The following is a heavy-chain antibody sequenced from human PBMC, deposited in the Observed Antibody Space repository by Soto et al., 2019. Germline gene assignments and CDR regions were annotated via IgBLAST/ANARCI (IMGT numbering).Heavy chain of an antibody. CDR2: IKSKTDGGTT. D-gene: IGHD3-3*01. Sequence: GGSLRLSCAASGFTFSNAWMSWFRQAPGKGLEWGGRIKSKTDGGTTDYAAPVKRIFTISRDDSKNTLYLQMNSLKTENTAVYYCTTETTLTIFGVLEWGMDVWGQGTKVTVSS. CDR3: TTETTLTIFGVLEWGMDV. J-gene: IGHJ6*02. V-gene: IGHV3-15*01. CDR1: GFTFSNAW.